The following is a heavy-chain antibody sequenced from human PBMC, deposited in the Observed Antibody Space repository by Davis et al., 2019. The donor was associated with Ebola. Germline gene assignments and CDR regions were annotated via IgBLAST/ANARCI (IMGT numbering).Heavy chain of an antibody. J-gene: IGHJ4*02. CDR2: ISYDGSNK. Sequence: GESLKISCAASGFTFSNYVMSWVRQAPGKGLEWVAVISYDGSNKYYADSVKGRFTISRDNSKNTLYLQMNSLRAEDTAVYYCAKELAEDSDYWGQGTLVTVS. D-gene: IGHD2-15*01. CDR1: GFTFSNYV. CDR3: AKELAEDSDY. V-gene: IGHV3-30*18.